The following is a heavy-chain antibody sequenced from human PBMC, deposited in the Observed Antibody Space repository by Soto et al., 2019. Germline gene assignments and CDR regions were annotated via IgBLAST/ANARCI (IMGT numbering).Heavy chain of an antibody. V-gene: IGHV4-59*01. J-gene: IGHJ5*02. D-gene: IGHD3-22*01. CDR3: ARGYRYYDSSGYYYGWFDP. CDR2: IYYSGST. CDR1: GGSISSYY. Sequence: LSLTCTVSGGSISSYYWSWIRQPPGKGLEWIGYIYYSGSTNYNPSLKSRVTISVDTSKNQFSPKLSSVTAADTAVYYCARGYRYYDSSGYYYGWFDPWGQGTLVTVSS.